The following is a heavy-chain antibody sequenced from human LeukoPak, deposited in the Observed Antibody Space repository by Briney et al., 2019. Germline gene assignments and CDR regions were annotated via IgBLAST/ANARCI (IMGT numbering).Heavy chain of an antibody. CDR2: IYYSGST. J-gene: IGHJ4*02. D-gene: IGHD3-9*01. V-gene: IGHV4-39*01. Sequence: SETLSLTCTVSGGSISSSSYYWGWIRQPPGKGLEWIGSIYYSGSTYYNPSLKSRVTISVDTSKNQFSLKLSSVTAADTAVYYCARHVGKTYYDILTGYPYYFDYWGQGTLVTVSS. CDR3: ARHVGKTYYDILTGYPYYFDY. CDR1: GGSISSSSYY.